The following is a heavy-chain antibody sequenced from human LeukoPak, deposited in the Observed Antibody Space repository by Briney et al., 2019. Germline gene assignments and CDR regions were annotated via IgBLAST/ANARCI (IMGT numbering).Heavy chain of an antibody. CDR3: ARDGSSGWSRYYYYGMDV. V-gene: IGHV3-53*01. CDR1: GFTVSSNY. D-gene: IGHD6-19*01. Sequence: PGGSLRLSCAASGFTVSSNYMSWVRQAPGKGLEWVSVIYSGGSTYYADSVKGRFTISRDNSKNTLYLQMNSLRAEDTAVYYCARDGSSGWSRYYYYGMDVWGQGTTVTVSS. J-gene: IGHJ6*02. CDR2: IYSGGST.